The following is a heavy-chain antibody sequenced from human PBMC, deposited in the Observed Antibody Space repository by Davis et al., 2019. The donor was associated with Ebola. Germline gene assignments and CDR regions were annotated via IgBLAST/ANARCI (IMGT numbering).Heavy chain of an antibody. CDR2: INPNSGGT. V-gene: IGHV1-2*04. Sequence: AASVKVSCKASGYTFTGYYMHWVRQAPGQGLEWMGWINPNSGGTNYAQKFQGWVTMTRDTSISTAYMELSRLRSDDTAVYYCARAPVGIVVVVAGPFDYWGQGTLVTVSS. D-gene: IGHD2-15*01. CDR1: GYTFTGYY. J-gene: IGHJ4*02. CDR3: ARAPVGIVVVVAGPFDY.